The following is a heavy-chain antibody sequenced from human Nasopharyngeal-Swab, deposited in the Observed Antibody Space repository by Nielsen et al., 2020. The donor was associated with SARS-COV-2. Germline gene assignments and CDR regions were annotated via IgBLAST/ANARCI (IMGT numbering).Heavy chain of an antibody. D-gene: IGHD2-8*02. CDR1: GFTFSSYG. J-gene: IGHJ6*03. CDR2: IWYDGSNK. V-gene: IGHV3-33*01. CDR3: ARDLGVYAILHYMDV. Sequence: LSLTCAASGFTFSSYGMHWVRQAPGKGLEWVAVIWYDGSNKYYADSVKGRFTISRDNSKNTLYLQMNSLRAEDTAVYYCARDLGVYAILHYMDVWGKGTTVTVSS.